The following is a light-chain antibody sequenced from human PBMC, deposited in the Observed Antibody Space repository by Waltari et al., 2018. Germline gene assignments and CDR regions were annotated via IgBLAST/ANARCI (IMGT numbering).Light chain of an antibody. Sequence: QSALTQPASVSGSPGQSITISCSGTDSDVGVYDFVSCYQQHPGKAPNLIIYEVSNRPSGIANRFSASKSANPASLTISGLQAEDEADYYCSSYTTGSAPGVFGTGTRVTVL. V-gene: IGLV2-14*01. CDR2: EVS. CDR3: SSYTTGSAPGV. CDR1: DSDVGVYDF. J-gene: IGLJ1*01.